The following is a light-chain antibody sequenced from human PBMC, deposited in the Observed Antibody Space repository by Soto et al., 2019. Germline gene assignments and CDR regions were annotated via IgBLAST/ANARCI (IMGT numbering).Light chain of an antibody. Sequence: IQMTQSPSTLSASVGDRVTITCRASQSVSDWLAWYQQKPGNPPKLLIYDTSRLESAVPSRFSASGSGTEFTLTISSLQPDDFATYYCQHYDSYSLSFGGGTKVDIK. V-gene: IGKV1-5*01. CDR1: QSVSDW. CDR2: DTS. CDR3: QHYDSYSLS. J-gene: IGKJ4*01.